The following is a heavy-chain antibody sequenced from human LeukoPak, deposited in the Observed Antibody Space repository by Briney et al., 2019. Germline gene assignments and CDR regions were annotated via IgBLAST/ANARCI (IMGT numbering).Heavy chain of an antibody. J-gene: IGHJ5*02. Sequence: GVPLRLPCAPSGFTFNTYAMKWPPRAPGKGLEWVSAISGRGCSTYHADSVKGRFSSSRDNTNKTLYLERNSLEAEDTSYYYWAKDDCSGGSCFEYFDHWGQGTLVTVSS. CDR1: GFTFNTYA. CDR3: AKDDCSGGSCFEYFDH. D-gene: IGHD2-15*01. CDR2: ISGRGCST. V-gene: IGHV3-23*01.